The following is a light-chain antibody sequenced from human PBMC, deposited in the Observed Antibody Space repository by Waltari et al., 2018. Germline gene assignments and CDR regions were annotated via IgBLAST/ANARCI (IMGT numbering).Light chain of an antibody. CDR3: SSYTSSSTWV. Sequence: QSALTQPASVSGSPGQSIAISCTGTSSDVGGYTYVSWYQQHPGKAPKLMIYDFSQRPPGVSKRFSGSKSGNTASLTISGLQAEDEADYYCSSYTSSSTWVFGGGTKLTVL. J-gene: IGLJ3*02. CDR1: SSDVGGYTY. V-gene: IGLV2-14*01. CDR2: DFS.